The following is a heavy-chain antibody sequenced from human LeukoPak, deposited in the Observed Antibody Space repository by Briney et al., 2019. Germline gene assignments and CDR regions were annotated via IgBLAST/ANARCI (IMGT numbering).Heavy chain of an antibody. CDR3: ARDASPLSAFDF. CDR1: GFTFSSYW. J-gene: IGHJ4*02. Sequence: GGSLRLSCAASGFTFSSYWMSWVRQAPGKGLEWVANIKQDGSEKYYVDSVVGRFTISRDNTKNSLYLQMNSLRAEDTAVYYCARDASPLSAFDFWGQGTLVTVSS. CDR2: IKQDGSEK. V-gene: IGHV3-7*01.